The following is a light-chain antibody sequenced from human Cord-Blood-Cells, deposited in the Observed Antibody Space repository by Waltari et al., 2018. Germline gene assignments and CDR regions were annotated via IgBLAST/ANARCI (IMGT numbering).Light chain of an antibody. CDR3: QQYGSSPRT. J-gene: IGKJ4*01. CDR1: QSVSSSY. CDR2: GAS. Sequence: IVLTQSPVTLTLSPGERATLSCRASQSVSSSYLAWYQQKPGQAPRLLIYGASSRATGIPDRFSGSGSGTDFTLTISRLEPEDFAVYYCQQYGSSPRTFGGGTKVEIK. V-gene: IGKV3-20*01.